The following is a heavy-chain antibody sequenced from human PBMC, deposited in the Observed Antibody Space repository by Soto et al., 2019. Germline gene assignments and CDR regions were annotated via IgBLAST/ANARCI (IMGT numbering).Heavy chain of an antibody. V-gene: IGHV4-59*01. D-gene: IGHD5-12*01. J-gene: IGHJ5*02. CDR3: ARDASGYFEDPWFDP. CDR2: IYYSGST. Sequence: SETLSLTCTVSCGSISSYYWSWIRQPPGKGLEWIGYIYYSGSTNYNPSLKSRVTISVDTSKNQFSLKLSSVTAADTAVYYCARDASGYFEDPWFDPWGQGTLVTVSS. CDR1: CGSISSYY.